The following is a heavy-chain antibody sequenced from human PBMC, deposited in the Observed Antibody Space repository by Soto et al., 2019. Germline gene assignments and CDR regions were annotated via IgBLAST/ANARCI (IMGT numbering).Heavy chain of an antibody. J-gene: IGHJ4*02. V-gene: IGHV3-30*18. CDR2: ISHDGINK. CDR3: AKDRGYEILDS. D-gene: IGHD5-12*01. CDR1: GFTFTNYG. Sequence: GGSLRLSCAASGFTFTNYGLHWVRQAPGKGLEWVAVISHDGINKYYEDSVRGRFTISRDTSKNTLYLQMNSLRPEDTAVYFCAKDRGYEILDSWGQGTQVTVSS.